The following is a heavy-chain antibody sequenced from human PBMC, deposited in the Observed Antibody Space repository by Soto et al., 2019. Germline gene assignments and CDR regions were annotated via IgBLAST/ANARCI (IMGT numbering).Heavy chain of an antibody. CDR2: ISGSGGST. CDR1: GFTFSSYA. CDR3: AKDTVERGLNWFDP. Sequence: PGGSLRLSSAASGFTFSSYAMSWVRQAPGKGLEWVSAISGSGGSTYYADSVKGRFTISRDNSKNTLYLQMNSLRAEDTAVYYCAKDTVERGLNWFDPWGQGTLVTVSS. D-gene: IGHD4-4*01. V-gene: IGHV3-23*01. J-gene: IGHJ5*02.